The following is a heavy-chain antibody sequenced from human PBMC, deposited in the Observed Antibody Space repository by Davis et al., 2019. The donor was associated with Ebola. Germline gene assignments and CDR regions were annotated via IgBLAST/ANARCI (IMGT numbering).Heavy chain of an antibody. CDR1: GYTFTSYW. CDR3: ARQSHDSDIVVVPAANAFDI. V-gene: IGHV5-51*01. Sequence: GESLKISCKGSGYTFTSYWIGWVRQMPGKGLEWMGLIYPGDSDTRYSPSFQGQVTISADKSISTAYLQWSSLKASDTAMYYCARQSHDSDIVVVPAANAFDIWGQGTMVTVSS. D-gene: IGHD2-2*01. CDR2: IYPGDSDT. J-gene: IGHJ3*02.